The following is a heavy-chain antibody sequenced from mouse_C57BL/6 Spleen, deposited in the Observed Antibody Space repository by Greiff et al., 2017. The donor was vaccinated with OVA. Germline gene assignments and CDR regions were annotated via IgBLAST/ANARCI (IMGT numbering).Heavy chain of an antibody. Sequence: EVMLVVSGGGLVQPGGSLKLSCAASGFSFSDYGMAWVRQAPRKGPEWVAFISNLAYSIYYADTVTGRFTISRENAKNTLDLEMSSLRSEDTAMYYCARRNWDGYWDFDVWGTGTTVTVSS. V-gene: IGHV5-15*01. CDR3: ARRNWDGYWDFDV. CDR1: GFSFSDYG. J-gene: IGHJ1*03. CDR2: ISNLAYSI. D-gene: IGHD4-1*01.